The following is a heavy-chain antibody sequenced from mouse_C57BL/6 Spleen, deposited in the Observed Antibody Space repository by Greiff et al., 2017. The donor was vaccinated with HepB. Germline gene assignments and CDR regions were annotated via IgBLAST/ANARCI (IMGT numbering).Heavy chain of an antibody. D-gene: IGHD2-4*01. CDR3: ARETGGIYYDYDGGFAY. J-gene: IGHJ3*01. CDR2: IWSGGST. V-gene: IGHV2-2*01. Sequence: VQRVESGPGLVQPSQSLSITCTVSGFSLTSYGVHWVRQSPGKGLEWLGVIWSGGSTDYNAAFISRLSISKDNSKSQVFFKMNSLQADDTAIYYCARETGGIYYDYDGGFAYWGQGTLVTVSA. CDR1: GFSLTSYG.